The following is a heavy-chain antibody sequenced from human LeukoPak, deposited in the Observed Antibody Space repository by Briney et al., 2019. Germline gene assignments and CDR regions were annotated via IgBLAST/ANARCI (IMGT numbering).Heavy chain of an antibody. V-gene: IGHV4-59*01. Sequence: PSETLSLTCTVSGGSISSYYWSWIRQPPGKGLEWIGYIYYSGSTNYNPSLKSRVTISVDTSKNQFSLKLSSVTAADTAVYYCARPLGYCSGGSCPPSFYYYYYMDVWGKGTTVTVSS. J-gene: IGHJ6*03. D-gene: IGHD2-15*01. CDR3: ARPLGYCSGGSCPPSFYYYYYMDV. CDR2: IYYSGST. CDR1: GGSISSYY.